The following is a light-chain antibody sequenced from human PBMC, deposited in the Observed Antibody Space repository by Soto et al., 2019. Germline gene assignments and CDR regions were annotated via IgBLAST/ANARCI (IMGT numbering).Light chain of an antibody. CDR2: SNN. V-gene: IGLV1-44*01. J-gene: IGLJ2*01. CDR3: AAWDDSLNAVV. Sequence: QSVLTQPPSASGTPGQRVTISCSGSSSNIGRNTVNWYQQLPGTAPKVLIYSNNQRPSGVPDRLSGSKSGTSASLAIRGLQSEDEADYYCAAWDDSLNAVVFGGGTQLTVL. CDR1: SSNIGRNT.